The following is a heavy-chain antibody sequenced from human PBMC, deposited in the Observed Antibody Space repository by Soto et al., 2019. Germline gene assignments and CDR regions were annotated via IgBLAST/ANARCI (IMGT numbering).Heavy chain of an antibody. J-gene: IGHJ4*02. V-gene: IGHV1-24*01. CDR1: GYTLTELS. CDR2: FDPEDGET. D-gene: IGHD3-10*01. CDR3: APPGYYGSGRDYFDY. Sequence: QVQLVQSGAEVKKPGASVKVSCKVSGYTLTELSMHWVRQAPGKGLEWMGGFDPEDGETIYAQKFQGRVTMTEDTSTDTAYMELSGLRYEDTAVYYCAPPGYYGSGRDYFDYWGQGTLVTVSS.